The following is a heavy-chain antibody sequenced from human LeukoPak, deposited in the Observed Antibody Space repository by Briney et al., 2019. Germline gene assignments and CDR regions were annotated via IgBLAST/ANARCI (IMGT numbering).Heavy chain of an antibody. CDR2: INPNSGGT. V-gene: IGHV1-2*02. Sequence: ASVKVSCKAFGYTFTGYYMHWVRQAPGQGPEWMGCINPNSGGTNYAQKFQGRVTMTRDTSISTVYMELSRLRSDDTAVFCCARGLAAALGYFDYWGQGTLVTVSS. D-gene: IGHD2-15*01. J-gene: IGHJ4*02. CDR1: GYTFTGYY. CDR3: ARGLAAALGYFDY.